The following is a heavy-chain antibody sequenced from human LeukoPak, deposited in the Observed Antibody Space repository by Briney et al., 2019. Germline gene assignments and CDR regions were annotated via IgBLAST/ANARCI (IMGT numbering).Heavy chain of an antibody. CDR3: ASGEGNSRSWYYFDY. CDR2: ISAYNGNT. Sequence: GASVKVSCKASGYTFTSYGISWVRQAPGQGLEWMGWISAYNGNTNYAQKFQGRVTMTRDTSISTAYMELSRLRSDDTAVYYCASGEGNSRSWYYFDYWGQGTLVTVSS. J-gene: IGHJ4*02. CDR1: GYTFTSYG. V-gene: IGHV1-18*01. D-gene: IGHD2/OR15-2a*01.